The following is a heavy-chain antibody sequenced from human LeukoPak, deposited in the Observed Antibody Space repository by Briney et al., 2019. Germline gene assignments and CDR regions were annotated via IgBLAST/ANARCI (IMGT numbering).Heavy chain of an antibody. Sequence: SETLSLTCAVYSGSFSSYQWNWIRQPPGKGLEWIGEISHRGTTNYNPSLKSRVTMSVYTSKNQFSLKLSSVTAADTAVYYCARGAESSSWSLDYWGQGTLVTVSS. CDR3: ARGAESSSWSLDY. V-gene: IGHV4-34*01. CDR1: SGSFSSYQ. J-gene: IGHJ4*02. CDR2: ISHRGTT. D-gene: IGHD6-13*01.